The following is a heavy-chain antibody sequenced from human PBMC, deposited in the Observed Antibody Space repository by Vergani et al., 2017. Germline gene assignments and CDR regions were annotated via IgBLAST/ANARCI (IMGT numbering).Heavy chain of an antibody. V-gene: IGHV1-18*01. CDR1: GYTFTSYG. CDR3: ARVQIIAAAGHSDY. CDR2: MNPNSGNT. Sequence: QVQVVQSGAEVKKPGASVKVSCKASGYTFTSYGISWVRQATGQGLEWMGWMNPNSGNTGYAQKLQGRVTMTTDTSTSTAYMELRSLRSDDTAVYYCARVQIIAAAGHSDYWGQGTLVTVSS. D-gene: IGHD6-13*01. J-gene: IGHJ4*02.